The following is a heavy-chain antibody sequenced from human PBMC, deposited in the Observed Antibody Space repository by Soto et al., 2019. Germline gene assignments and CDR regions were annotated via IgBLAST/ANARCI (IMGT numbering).Heavy chain of an antibody. Sequence: GGSLRLSCAASGFTFSSYSMNWVRQAPGKGLEWVSSISSSSSYIYYADSVKGRFTISRDNAKNSLYLQMNSLRVEDTAVYYCARDRGDLIDYWGQGTLVTVSS. CDR3: ARDRGDLIDY. J-gene: IGHJ4*02. CDR2: ISSSSSYI. CDR1: GFTFSSYS. V-gene: IGHV3-21*01. D-gene: IGHD2-21*02.